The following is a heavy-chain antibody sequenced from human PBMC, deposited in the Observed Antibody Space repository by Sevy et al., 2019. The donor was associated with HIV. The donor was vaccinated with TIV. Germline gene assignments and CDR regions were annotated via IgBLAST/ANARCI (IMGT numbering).Heavy chain of an antibody. J-gene: IGHJ4*02. V-gene: IGHV3-7*04. CDR3: ARGNSGSFDY. D-gene: IGHD3-22*01. CDR2: IKQDGSEK. Sequence: GGSLRLSCAASGFTFTTYWMTWVRQAPGKGLEWVANIKQDGSEKYYVDSVKGRFTISRDNAKNSLYLQMNSLRPEDTAVYYCARGNSGSFDYWGQGTLVTVSS. CDR1: GFTFTTYW.